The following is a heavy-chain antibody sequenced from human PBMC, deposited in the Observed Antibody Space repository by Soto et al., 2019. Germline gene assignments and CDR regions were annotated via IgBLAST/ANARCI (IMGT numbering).Heavy chain of an antibody. CDR1: GGSFSGYY. D-gene: IGHD2-2*01. J-gene: IGHJ5*02. V-gene: IGHV4-34*01. Sequence: SETLSLTCAVYGGSFSGYYWSWIRQPPGKGLEWIGEINHSGSTNYNPSLKSRVTISVDTSKNQFSLKLSSATAADTAVYYCARGARIVVVPAAIPNWFDPWGQGTLVTVSS. CDR3: ARGARIVVVPAAIPNWFDP. CDR2: INHSGST.